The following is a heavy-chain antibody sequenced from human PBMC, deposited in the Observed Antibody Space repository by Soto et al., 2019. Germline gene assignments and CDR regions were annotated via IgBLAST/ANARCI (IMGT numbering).Heavy chain of an antibody. J-gene: IGHJ5*02. V-gene: IGHV1-8*01. D-gene: IGHD6-25*01. Sequence: QVQLVQSVAEVKKPGASVKVSCKASGYTFTSYDINWVRQETGQGLEWMGWMNPKSGNTGFAEKFQGRVTMTRNTSISTAYMELSSLRSEDTAVYYCAIESRSGWFDPWGQGTLVTVSS. CDR2: MNPKSGNT. CDR3: AIESRSGWFDP. CDR1: GYTFTSYD.